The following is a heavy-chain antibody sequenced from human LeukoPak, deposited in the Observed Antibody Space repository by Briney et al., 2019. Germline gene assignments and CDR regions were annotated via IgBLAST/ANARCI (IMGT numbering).Heavy chain of an antibody. Sequence: GASVKVSCKASGYTFTSYDINWVRQATGQGLEWMGWMNPNSGNTGYAQKLQGRVTMTRNTSISTAYMELSSLRSEDTAVYYCARLPTTVTTRFLDVWGKGTTVTVSS. V-gene: IGHV1-8*01. CDR1: GYTFTSYD. CDR3: ARLPTTVTTRFLDV. CDR2: MNPNSGNT. J-gene: IGHJ6*04. D-gene: IGHD4-17*01.